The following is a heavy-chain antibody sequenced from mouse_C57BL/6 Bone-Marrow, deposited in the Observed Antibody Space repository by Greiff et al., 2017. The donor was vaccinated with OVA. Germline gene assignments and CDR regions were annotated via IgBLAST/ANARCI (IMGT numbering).Heavy chain of an antibody. V-gene: IGHV1-15*01. CDR1: GYTFTDYE. CDR2: IDPETGGT. D-gene: IGHD2-3*01. Sequence: QVQLKQSGAELVRPGASVTLSCKASGYTFTDYEMHWVKQTPVHGLEWIGAIDPETGGTAYNQKFKGKAILTADKSSSTAYMELRSLTSEDSAVYYCTSDDGYYVDYWGQGTTLTVSS. J-gene: IGHJ2*01. CDR3: TSDDGYYVDY.